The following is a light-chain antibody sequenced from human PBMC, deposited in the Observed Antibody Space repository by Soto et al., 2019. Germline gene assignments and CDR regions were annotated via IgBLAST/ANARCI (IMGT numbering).Light chain of an antibody. Sequence: QSALTQPRSVSGSPGQSVTISCTGTSSVVGGYNYVSWYQQYPGKAPKVMIYAVTKRPSGVPDRISGSKSGNTASLTISGLHAEDEAYYYCCSYAGSYTHYVFGTGTKVTVL. CDR3: CSYAGSYTHYV. CDR2: AVT. CDR1: SSVVGGYNY. V-gene: IGLV2-11*01. J-gene: IGLJ1*01.